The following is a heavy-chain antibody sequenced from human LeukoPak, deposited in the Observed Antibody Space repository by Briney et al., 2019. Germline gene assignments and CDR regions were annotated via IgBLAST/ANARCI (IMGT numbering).Heavy chain of an antibody. Sequence: PGGSLRLSCAASGFTFSSYAMHWVRQAPGKGLEWVAVISYDGSNKYYADSVKGRFTISRDNSKNTLYLQMNSLRAEDTAVYYCARDPDYSNWGAFDIWGQGTMVTVSS. CDR2: ISYDGSNK. CDR3: ARDPDYSNWGAFDI. CDR1: GFTFSSYA. D-gene: IGHD3-16*01. J-gene: IGHJ3*02. V-gene: IGHV3-30*04.